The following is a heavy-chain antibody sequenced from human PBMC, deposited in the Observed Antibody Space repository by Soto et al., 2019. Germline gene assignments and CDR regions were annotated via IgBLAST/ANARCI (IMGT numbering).Heavy chain of an antibody. J-gene: IGHJ6*02. V-gene: IGHV3-15*07. CDR2: IKSKTDGGTT. CDR3: TTGGDRSSSWYYYYYGMDV. Sequence: GGSLRLSCAASGFTFSNAWMNWVRQAPGKGLEWVGRIKSKTDGGTTDYAAPVKGRFTISRDDSKNTLYLQMNSLKTEDTAVYYCTTGGDRSSSWYYYYYGMDVWGQGTTVTVSS. D-gene: IGHD6-13*01. CDR1: GFTFSNAW.